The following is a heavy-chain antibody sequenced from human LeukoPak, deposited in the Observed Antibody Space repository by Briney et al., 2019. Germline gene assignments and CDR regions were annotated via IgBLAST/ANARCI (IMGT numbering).Heavy chain of an antibody. V-gene: IGHV3-69-1*02. Sequence: GGPLRLSCAASGFTVSSNYMSCVRQAPGKGLEWVSYISSGSTIYDADSVKGRFTISRDNAKNSLYLQMNSLRAEDTAVYYCARESIAVAGAPSDYWGQGTLVTVSS. CDR2: ISSGSTI. J-gene: IGHJ4*02. D-gene: IGHD6-19*01. CDR3: ARESIAVAGAPSDY. CDR1: GFTVSSNY.